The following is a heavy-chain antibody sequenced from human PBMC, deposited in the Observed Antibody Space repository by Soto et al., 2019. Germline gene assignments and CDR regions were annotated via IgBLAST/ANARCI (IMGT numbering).Heavy chain of an antibody. CDR2: ISDYNGNT. Sequence: QVQLVQSGAEVKKPGASVKVSCKASGYTFINYGITWVRQAPGQGLEWMGWISDYNGNTYYGKKFQGRVTMTTDTSTXTTXXEXESLRSDDTAVYYCAREGYYSGSGTYSPPRYYGMDVWGQGTTVTVSS. J-gene: IGHJ6*02. CDR1: GYTFINYG. CDR3: AREGYYSGSGTYSPPRYYGMDV. V-gene: IGHV1-18*01. D-gene: IGHD3-10*01.